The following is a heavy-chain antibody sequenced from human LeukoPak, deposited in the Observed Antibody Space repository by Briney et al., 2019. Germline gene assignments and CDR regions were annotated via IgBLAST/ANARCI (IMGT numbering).Heavy chain of an antibody. CDR1: GYSFTSYW. J-gene: IGHJ3*02. D-gene: IGHD3-22*01. CDR3: ARPGAYYYDSSGYYHGGAFDI. CDR2: IYPGDSDT. V-gene: IGHV5-51*01. Sequence: GASLKISCKGSGYSFTSYWIGWVRPMPGKGLEWMGIIYPGDSDTRYSPSFQGHVTISANKSITTAYLQWSSLKASDTAMYYCARPGAYYYDSSGYYHGGAFDIWGQGTMVTVSS.